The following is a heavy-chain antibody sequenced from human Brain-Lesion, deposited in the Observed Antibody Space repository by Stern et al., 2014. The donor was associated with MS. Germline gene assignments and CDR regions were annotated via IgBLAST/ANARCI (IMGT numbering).Heavy chain of an antibody. CDR2: VSVSGETT. CDR1: GFTFSNFA. D-gene: IGHD6-13*01. V-gene: IGHV3-23*04. CDR3: AKEDGSSWSSEFDY. Sequence: EVQLVQSGGRLVQPWGSLRLSCAASGFTFSNFAISWVRQAPGKGLESVSAVSVSGETTHYADSVRGRFTISRDNSKNTLYLQMNRLRAEDTAVYFCAKEDGSSWSSEFDYWGQGTLVTVSS. J-gene: IGHJ4*02.